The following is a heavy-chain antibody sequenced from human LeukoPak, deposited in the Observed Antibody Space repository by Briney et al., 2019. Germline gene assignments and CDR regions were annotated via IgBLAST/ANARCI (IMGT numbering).Heavy chain of an antibody. J-gene: IGHJ4*02. V-gene: IGHV3-23*01. D-gene: IGHD3-22*01. CDR2: ISGSGGST. CDR3: AKYFYDSSGSYYFDF. CDR1: GFTFSSYD. Sequence: GGSLRLSCAASGFTFSSYDMSWVRQAPGKGLEWVSDISGSGGSTYYADSVKGRFTISRDNSKNTLYLQVNSLRAEDTAVYYCAKYFYDSSGSYYFDFWGQGTLVTVSS.